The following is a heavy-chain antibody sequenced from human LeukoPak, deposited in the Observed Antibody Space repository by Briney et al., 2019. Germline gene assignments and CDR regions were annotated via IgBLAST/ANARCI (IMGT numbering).Heavy chain of an antibody. Sequence: GGSLRLSCAASGFTFSNYAMSWVRQAPGKGLEWVSGISGGGGSTYCADSVKGRFTISRDNSKNTLYLQMNRLRVEDTAVYYCAKDLRSYYFDSSGFYYGVAHFDYWGQGTLVTVSS. D-gene: IGHD3-22*01. CDR1: GFTFSNYA. CDR2: ISGGGGST. CDR3: AKDLRSYYFDSSGFYYGVAHFDY. J-gene: IGHJ4*02. V-gene: IGHV3-23*01.